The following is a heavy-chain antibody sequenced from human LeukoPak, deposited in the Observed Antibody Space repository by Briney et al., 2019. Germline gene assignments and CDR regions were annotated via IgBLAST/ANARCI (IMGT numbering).Heavy chain of an antibody. D-gene: IGHD6-13*01. J-gene: IGHJ4*02. CDR2: IYYSGST. CDR1: GGSVSSGSYY. CDR3: AGRGSSWYVGYFDY. Sequence: SETLSLTCTVSGGSVSSGSYYWSWIRQPPGKGLEWIGYIYYSGSTNYNPSLKSRVTISVDTSKNQFSLKLSSVTAADTAVYYCAGRGSSWYVGYFDYWGQGTLVTVSS. V-gene: IGHV4-61*01.